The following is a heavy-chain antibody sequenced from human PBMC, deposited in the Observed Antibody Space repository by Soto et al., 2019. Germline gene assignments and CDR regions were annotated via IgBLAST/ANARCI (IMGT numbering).Heavy chain of an antibody. Sequence: SETLSLTCTVSGGSISSSSYYWGWIRQPPGKGLEWIGSIYYSGSTYYNPSLKSRVTISVDTSKNQFSLKLSSVTAADTAVYYCARFLVRMWDYYMDVWGKGTTVTVSS. V-gene: IGHV4-39*01. D-gene: IGHD6-6*01. J-gene: IGHJ6*03. CDR1: GGSISSSSYY. CDR3: ARFLVRMWDYYMDV. CDR2: IYYSGST.